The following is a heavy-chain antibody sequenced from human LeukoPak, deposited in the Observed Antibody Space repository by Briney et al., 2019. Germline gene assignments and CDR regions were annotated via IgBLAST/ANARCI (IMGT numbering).Heavy chain of an antibody. CDR2: IYTSGST. D-gene: IGHD3-10*01. CDR1: GGSISSGSYY. Sequence: SETLSLTCAVSGGSISSGSYYWGWIGQPAGKGLEWIVRIYTSGSTNDNPSLKSRVTISVDTYKNQFSLKLSSVTAADTAVYSCARDHRWFGELLSFGWFDPWGQGTLVTVSS. CDR3: ARDHRWFGELLSFGWFDP. J-gene: IGHJ5*02. V-gene: IGHV4-61*02.